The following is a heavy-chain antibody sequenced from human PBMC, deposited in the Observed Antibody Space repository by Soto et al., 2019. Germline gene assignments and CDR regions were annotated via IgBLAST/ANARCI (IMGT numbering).Heavy chain of an antibody. J-gene: IGHJ3*01. V-gene: IGHV3-74*03. Sequence: EVQLVESGGGLVQPGGSLRLSCAASGFTFSSHWIHWVRQAPGQGLVGVSRINPDGSFTTYADSVVGRFTISRDNAKNTPYLQMNRLRAQVTAVYYCPRPRSQSSSGFDLWGQGTMVTVSS. CDR1: GFTFSSHW. CDR3: PRPRSQSSSGFDL. D-gene: IGHD3-3*01. CDR2: INPDGSFT.